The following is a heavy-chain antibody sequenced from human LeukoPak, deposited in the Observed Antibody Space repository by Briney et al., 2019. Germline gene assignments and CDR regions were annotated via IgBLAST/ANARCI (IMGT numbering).Heavy chain of an antibody. V-gene: IGHV1-24*01. J-gene: IGHJ4*02. CDR1: GYTLTELS. CDR3: RVWFGELLYPNDNFDY. Sequence: ASVKVSCKVSGYTLTELSMHWVRQAPGKGLEWMGGFDPEDGETIYAQKFQGRVTMTEDTSTDTAYMELSSLRSEDTAVYYCRVWFGELLYPNDNFDYWGQGTLVTVSS. D-gene: IGHD3-10*01. CDR2: FDPEDGET.